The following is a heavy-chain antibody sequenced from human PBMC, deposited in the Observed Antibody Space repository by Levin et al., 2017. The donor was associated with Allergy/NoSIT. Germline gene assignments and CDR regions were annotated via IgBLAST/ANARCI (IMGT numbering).Heavy chain of an antibody. CDR1: GGSISSGSYY. V-gene: IGHV4-61*02. Sequence: SETLSLTCTVSGGSISSGSYYWSWIRQPAGKGLEWIGRIYTSGSTNYNPSLKSRVTISVDTSKNQFSLKLSSVTAADTAVHYCAGGGYSYGYGQDSDYWGQGTLVTVSS. CDR3: AGGGYSYGYGQDSDY. D-gene: IGHD5-18*01. CDR2: IYTSGST. J-gene: IGHJ4*02.